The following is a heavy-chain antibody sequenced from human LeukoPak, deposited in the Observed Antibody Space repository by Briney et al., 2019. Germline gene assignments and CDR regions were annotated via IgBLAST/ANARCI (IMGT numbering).Heavy chain of an antibody. Sequence: SETLSLTCTVSGGSISSYYWSWIRQPPGKGLEWIGYIYYSGSTNYNPSLKSRVTISVDTSKNQFSLKLSSVTAADTAVYYCARRRGATEAFDIWGQGTMVTVSS. V-gene: IGHV4-59*08. D-gene: IGHD1-26*01. CDR2: IYYSGST. CDR1: GGSISSYY. J-gene: IGHJ3*02. CDR3: ARRRGATEAFDI.